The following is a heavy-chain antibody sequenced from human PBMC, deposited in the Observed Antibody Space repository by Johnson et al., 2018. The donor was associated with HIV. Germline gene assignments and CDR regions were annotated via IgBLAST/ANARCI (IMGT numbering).Heavy chain of an antibody. CDR1: GFTFSSHA. J-gene: IGHJ3*02. D-gene: IGHD3-10*01. CDR2: ISYDGSNK. V-gene: IGHV3-30*04. CDR3: ARNYGSGSYFCNDAFDM. Sequence: VQLVESGGGVVQPGRSLRLSCAASGFTFSSHAMHWVRQAPGKGLEWVAVISYDGSNKYYADSVKGRFTLSRDNSKNTLYLQMNSLRVEDTAFYYCARNYGSGSYFCNDAFDMWGQGTMVTVSS.